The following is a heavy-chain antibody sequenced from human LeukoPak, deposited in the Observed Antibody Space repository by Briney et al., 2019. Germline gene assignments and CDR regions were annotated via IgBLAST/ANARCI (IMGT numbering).Heavy chain of an antibody. CDR2: IGTAGDT. J-gene: IGHJ6*02. D-gene: IGHD6-19*01. CDR1: GFTFSSYD. V-gene: IGHV3-13*01. CDR3: ARAGSGWPYYYYGMDV. Sequence: GGSLRLSCAASGFTFSSYDMHWVRQATGKGLEWVSAIGTAGDTYYPGSVKGRFTISRENAKNSLYLQMNSLRAGDTAVYYCARAGSGWPYYYYGMDVWGQGTTVTVSS.